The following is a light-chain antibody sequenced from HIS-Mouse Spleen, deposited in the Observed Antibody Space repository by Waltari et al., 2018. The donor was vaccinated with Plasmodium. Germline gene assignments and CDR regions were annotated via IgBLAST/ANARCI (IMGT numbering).Light chain of an antibody. CDR1: SSDVGSYNL. V-gene: IGLV2-23*01. Sequence: QSALTQPASVSGSPGQSITISCTGTSSDVGSYNLVSWYQQHPGKAPKLMIYEGSKRPSGVSNRFPGSKSGHTASLTISGLQAEDEADYYCCSYAGSSTYVFGTGTKVTVL. CDR3: CSYAGSSTYV. CDR2: EGS. J-gene: IGLJ1*01.